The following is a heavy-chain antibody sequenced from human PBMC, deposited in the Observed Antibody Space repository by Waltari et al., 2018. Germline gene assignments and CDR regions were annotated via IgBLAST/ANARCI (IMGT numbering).Heavy chain of an antibody. CDR3: ARGYRKAFDI. J-gene: IGHJ3*02. V-gene: IGHV3-48*04. D-gene: IGHD5-12*01. Sequence: EVQLAESGGGLVQPGGSLRLSCAASGFTFSDFSMNWVRQAPGKGLEWVSYIYSTGSTKYYADSGKGRFTISRDNAQNSLSLQMNSLRADDTAIYYCARGYRKAFDIWGQGTMVTVSS. CDR1: GFTFSDFS. CDR2: IYSTGSTK.